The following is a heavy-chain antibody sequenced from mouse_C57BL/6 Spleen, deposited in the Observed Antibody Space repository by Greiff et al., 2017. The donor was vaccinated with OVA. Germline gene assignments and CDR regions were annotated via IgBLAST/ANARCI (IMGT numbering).Heavy chain of an antibody. CDR3: TRALGRAWFAY. CDR1: GFTFSSYA. V-gene: IGHV5-9-1*02. CDR2: ISSGGDYI. Sequence: EVQGVESGEGLVKPGGSLKLSCAASGFTFSSYAMSWVRQTPGKRLEWVAYISSGGDYIYYADTVKGRFTISRDTTGNTLYRQMSSLKSEDTAMYYCTRALGRAWFAYWGQGTLVTVSA. J-gene: IGHJ3*01. D-gene: IGHD4-1*01.